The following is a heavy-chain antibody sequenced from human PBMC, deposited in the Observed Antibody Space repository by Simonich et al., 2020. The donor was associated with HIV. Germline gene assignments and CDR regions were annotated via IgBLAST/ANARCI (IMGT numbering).Heavy chain of an antibody. D-gene: IGHD6-13*01. Sequence: QVQLVQSGAEVKKPGASVKVSCKVSGYTLTELSMHWVRQAPGKGLEWMGGFDTEDGETIYAQKFPGRVTMTEDTSTDTAYMELSSLRSEDTAVYYCATVSRSWSRDGPFFDYWGQGTLVTVSS. CDR3: ATVSRSWSRDGPFFDY. V-gene: IGHV1-24*01. CDR1: GYTLTELS. J-gene: IGHJ4*02. CDR2: FDTEDGET.